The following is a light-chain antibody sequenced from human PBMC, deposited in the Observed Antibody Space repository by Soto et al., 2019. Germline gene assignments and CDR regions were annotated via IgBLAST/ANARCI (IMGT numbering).Light chain of an antibody. CDR3: QRGDI. V-gene: IGKV3-11*01. CDR2: DAS. CDR1: QSVSSN. J-gene: IGKJ5*01. Sequence: EIVLTQSPATLSLSPGERATLSCRASQSVSSNLAWYQQKPGQAPRLLIYDASNRATGIPARFSGSGSGTDFTLTISTLEPEDFAVYYCQRGDIFGQGTRLEIK.